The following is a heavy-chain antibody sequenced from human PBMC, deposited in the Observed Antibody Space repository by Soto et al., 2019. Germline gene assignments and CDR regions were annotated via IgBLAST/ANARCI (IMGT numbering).Heavy chain of an antibody. CDR1: GGSLSCHY. Sequence: ASETLSLTCGVSGGSLSCHYWSWIRQPPGKGLEWIGEITPIGSTTYNPSLKSRLSISLDMSKNQFSLNLTSVSAADTAVYYCARGGITLAWNYCYYGMDVWGQGTTVTVSS. CDR2: ITPIGST. D-gene: IGHD3-10*01. CDR3: ARGGITLAWNYCYYGMDV. J-gene: IGHJ6*02. V-gene: IGHV4-34*01.